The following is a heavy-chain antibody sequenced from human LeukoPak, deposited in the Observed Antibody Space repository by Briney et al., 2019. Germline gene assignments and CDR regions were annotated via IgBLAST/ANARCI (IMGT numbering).Heavy chain of an antibody. CDR2: IIPILGIA. Sequence: SVKVSCKASGGTFSSYTISWVRQAPGQGLEWMGRIIPILGIANYAQKFQGRVTITADKSTSTAYMELSSLRSEDTAVYYCVRGSLGYYDSRPLPPRIWGQGTMVTVSS. CDR3: VRGSLGYYDSRPLPPRI. D-gene: IGHD3-22*01. CDR1: GGTFSSYT. J-gene: IGHJ3*02. V-gene: IGHV1-69*02.